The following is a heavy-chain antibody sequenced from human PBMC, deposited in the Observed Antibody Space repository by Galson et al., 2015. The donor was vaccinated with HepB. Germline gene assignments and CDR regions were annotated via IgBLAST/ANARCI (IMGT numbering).Heavy chain of an antibody. CDR1: GFTLSNYW. CDR3: ARELKKGYCSGGSCPFYFDF. J-gene: IGHJ4*02. Sequence: SLRLSCAASGFTLSNYWMSWVRQAPGKGLEWVANIKQDGSEKYYVDSVKGRFTISRDNAKKSLYLQMNSLRAEDTAVFYCARELKKGYCSGGSCPFYFDFWGQGTLVTVSS. CDR2: IKQDGSEK. V-gene: IGHV3-7*01. D-gene: IGHD2-15*01.